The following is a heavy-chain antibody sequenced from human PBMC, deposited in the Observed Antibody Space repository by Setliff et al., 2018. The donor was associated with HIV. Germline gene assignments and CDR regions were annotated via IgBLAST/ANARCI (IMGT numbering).Heavy chain of an antibody. V-gene: IGHV4-61*02. CDR3: ARLRITMIMMLNYFDY. Sequence: SETLSLTCAVSGYSISSSYYWSWIRQPAGKGLEWIGRIYTSGSTTYNPSLKSRVTISVDTSKNRFSLKLSSVTAADTAVYFCARLRITMIMMLNYFDYWGQGTLVTVSS. CDR1: GYSISSSYY. J-gene: IGHJ4*02. CDR2: IYTSGST. D-gene: IGHD3-22*01.